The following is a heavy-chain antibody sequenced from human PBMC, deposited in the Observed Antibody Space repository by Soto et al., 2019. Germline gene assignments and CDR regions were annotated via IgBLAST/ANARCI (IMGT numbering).Heavy chain of an antibody. Sequence: PGGSLRLSCAASGFTFSDYALHWVRQAQGKGLEWVAFVSHDGRNTHYADSVKGRFTISRDSSKNTVSLEMTSLRAEDTAVYYCAKGGRQWLVTSDFNYWGQGALVTVSS. V-gene: IGHV3-30*18. D-gene: IGHD6-19*01. CDR3: AKGGRQWLVTSDFNY. J-gene: IGHJ4*02. CDR1: GFTFSDYA. CDR2: VSHDGRNT.